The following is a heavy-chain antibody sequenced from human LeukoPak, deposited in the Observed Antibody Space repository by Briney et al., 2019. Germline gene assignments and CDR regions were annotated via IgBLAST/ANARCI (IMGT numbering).Heavy chain of an antibody. D-gene: IGHD2-15*01. CDR1: GFTFSRYA. V-gene: IGHV3-23*01. CDR3: ARGVEGYCRGGSCYSYPYYMDV. CDR2: ISCSGGST. Sequence: GGSLRLSCAASGFTFSRYAMSWARQAPGKGLEWVSSISCSGGSTLYADSVKGRFTISRDNSKNALSLQMNSVRAEHTGVYFCARGVEGYCRGGSCYSYPYYMDVWGKGTTVTVSS. J-gene: IGHJ6*03.